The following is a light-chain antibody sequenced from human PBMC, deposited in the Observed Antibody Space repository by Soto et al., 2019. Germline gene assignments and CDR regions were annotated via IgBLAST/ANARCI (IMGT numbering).Light chain of an antibody. CDR1: QSVSGW. V-gene: IGKV1-5*03. CDR2: KAS. J-gene: IGKJ4*01. Sequence: DIQMTQSPSTLSASVGDRVIITCRASQSVSGWLAWYQQRPGKAPNLLIYKASTLKTGVPLRFSGSGSGTEFTLNISTLQPDDFATYYCQQYDSYPLTFGGGTKVEIK. CDR3: QQYDSYPLT.